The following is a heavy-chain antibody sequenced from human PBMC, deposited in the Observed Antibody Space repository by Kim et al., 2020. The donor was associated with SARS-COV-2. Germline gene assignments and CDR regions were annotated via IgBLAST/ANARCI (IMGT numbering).Heavy chain of an antibody. D-gene: IGHD1-26*01. J-gene: IGHJ4*02. Sequence: GESLKISCKGSGYSFTSYWIGWVRQMPGKGLEWMGIIYPGDSDTRYSPSFQGQVTISADKSISTAYLQWSSLKASDTAMYYCARRASGSYLGPTGYFDYWGQGTLVTVSS. V-gene: IGHV5-51*01. CDR2: IYPGDSDT. CDR3: ARRASGSYLGPTGYFDY. CDR1: GYSFTSYW.